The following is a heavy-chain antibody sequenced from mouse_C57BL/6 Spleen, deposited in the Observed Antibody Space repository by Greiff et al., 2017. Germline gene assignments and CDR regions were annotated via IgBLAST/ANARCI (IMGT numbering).Heavy chain of an antibody. D-gene: IGHD1-1*01. CDR2: INPNNGGT. CDR3: AREDYGSSSFAY. Sequence: EVQLQQSGPELVKPGASVKMSCKASGYTFTDYNMHWVKQSHGKSLEWIGYINPNNGGTSYNQKFKGKATLTVNKSSSTAYMELRSLTSEDSAVYYCAREDYGSSSFAYWGQGTLVTVSA. J-gene: IGHJ3*01. CDR1: GYTFTDYN. V-gene: IGHV1-22*01.